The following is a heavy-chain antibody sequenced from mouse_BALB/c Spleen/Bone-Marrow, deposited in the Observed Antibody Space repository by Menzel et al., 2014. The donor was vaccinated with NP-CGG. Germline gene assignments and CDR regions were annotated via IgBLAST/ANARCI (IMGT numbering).Heavy chain of an antibody. CDR3: ARHITTVVADY. Sequence: EVHLVESGGGLVKPGGSLKLSCAASGFTFSSYAMSWVRQTPEKRLEWVATISSGSSYTYYPDSVKGRFTISRDNAKNTLYLQMSSLRSEDTAMYYCARHITTVVADYWGQGTTLTVSS. CDR2: ISSGSSYT. CDR1: GFTFSSYA. V-gene: IGHV5-9-3*01. D-gene: IGHD1-1*01. J-gene: IGHJ2*01.